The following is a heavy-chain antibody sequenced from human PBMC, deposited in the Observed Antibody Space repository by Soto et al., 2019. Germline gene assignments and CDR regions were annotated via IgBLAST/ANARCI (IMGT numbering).Heavy chain of an antibody. CDR1: GGSISSSSYY. CDR3: ARRTRYNWNYGFDP. V-gene: IGHV4-39*01. D-gene: IGHD1-7*01. Sequence: PSETLSLTCTVSGGSISSSSYYWGWIRQPPGKGLEWIGSIYYSGSTYYNPSLKSRVTISVDTSKNQFSLKLSSVTAADTAVYYCARRTRYNWNYGFDPWGQGTLVTVSS. J-gene: IGHJ5*02. CDR2: IYYSGST.